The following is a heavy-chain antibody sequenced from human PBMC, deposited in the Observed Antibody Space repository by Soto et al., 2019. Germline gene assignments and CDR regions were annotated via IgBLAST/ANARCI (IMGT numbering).Heavy chain of an antibody. V-gene: IGHV3-23*05. Sequence: GGSLRLSCAASGFTFTSYLMTWVRQAPGKGLEWVSSIDKSGGDTYYADSVKGRFTISRDNSKNTLYLQMNGLRAEDTALYYCTKGTYSRSWYFWGQGTLVTVSS. J-gene: IGHJ4*02. CDR3: TKGTYSRSWYF. CDR1: GFTFTSYL. CDR2: IDKSGGDT. D-gene: IGHD1-26*01.